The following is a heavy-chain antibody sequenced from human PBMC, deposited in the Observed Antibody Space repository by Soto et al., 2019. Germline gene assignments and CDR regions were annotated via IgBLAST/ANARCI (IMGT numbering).Heavy chain of an antibody. D-gene: IGHD6-19*01. CDR3: ASRSSGWYLDY. V-gene: IGHV3-23*01. J-gene: IGHJ4*02. CDR2: ISGSGGST. Sequence: EVQLLESGGGLVQPGGSLRLSCAASGFTFSSDAMNWVRQAPGTGLEWVSVISGSGGSTYYAESVKGRFTISRDNSKNTLYLQMNSLRGEDTAVYYCASRSSGWYLDYWGQGTLVTVSS. CDR1: GFTFSSDA.